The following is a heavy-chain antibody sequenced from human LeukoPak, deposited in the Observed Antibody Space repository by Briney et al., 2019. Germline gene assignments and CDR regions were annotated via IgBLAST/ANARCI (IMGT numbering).Heavy chain of an antibody. CDR3: ARARGSFRPYYFDY. Sequence: PGGSLRLSCAASGFSFSSYAMHWVRQAPGKGLEYASAISSNGGSTYYANSVKDRFTISRDDSKNALYLQMGSLRAEDMAVYYCARARGSFRPYYFDYWGQGTLATVSS. CDR2: ISSNGGST. V-gene: IGHV3-64*01. CDR1: GFSFSSYA. D-gene: IGHD1-26*01. J-gene: IGHJ4*02.